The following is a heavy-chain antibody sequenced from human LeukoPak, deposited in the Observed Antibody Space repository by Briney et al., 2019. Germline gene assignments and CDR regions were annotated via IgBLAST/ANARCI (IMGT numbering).Heavy chain of an antibody. CDR1: GGTFSSYA. CDR2: IIPIFGTA. CDR3: ARGWSSSAGGNNWFDP. J-gene: IGHJ5*02. Sequence: ASVKVSCKASGGTFSSYAISWVRQAPGQGLEWMGGIIPIFGTANYAQKFQGRVTITADESTSTAYMELSSLRSEDTAVYYCARGWSSSAGGNNWFDPWGQGTLVTVSS. V-gene: IGHV1-69*13. D-gene: IGHD6-6*01.